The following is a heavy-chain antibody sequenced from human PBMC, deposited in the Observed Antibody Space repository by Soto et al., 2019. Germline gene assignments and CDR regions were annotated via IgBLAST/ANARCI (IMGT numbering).Heavy chain of an antibody. CDR3: AAPYCSSTSCYEEVYYYGMDV. V-gene: IGHV1-58*01. Sequence: ASVKVSCKASVFTFTSSAVQWVRQARGQRLEWIGWIVVGSGNTNYAQKFQERVTITRDMSTSTAYMELSSLRSEDTAVYYCAAPYCSSTSCYEEVYYYGMDVWGQGTTVTVSS. J-gene: IGHJ6*02. CDR2: IVVGSGNT. D-gene: IGHD2-2*01. CDR1: VFTFTSSA.